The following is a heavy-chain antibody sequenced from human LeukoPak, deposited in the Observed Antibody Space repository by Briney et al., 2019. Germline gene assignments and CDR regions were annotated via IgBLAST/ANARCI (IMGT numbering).Heavy chain of an antibody. Sequence: GGSLRLSCAASGFTFSSYAMSWVRQAPGKGLEWVSAISGSGGSTYYADSVKGGFTISRDNSKNTLYLQMNSLRAEDTAVYYCAKDLQITMIVVDTFDYWGQGTLVTVSS. CDR1: GFTFSSYA. CDR3: AKDLQITMIVVDTFDY. V-gene: IGHV3-23*01. J-gene: IGHJ4*02. D-gene: IGHD3-22*01. CDR2: ISGSGGST.